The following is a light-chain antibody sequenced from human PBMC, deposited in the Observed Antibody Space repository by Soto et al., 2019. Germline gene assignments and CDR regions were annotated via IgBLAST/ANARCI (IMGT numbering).Light chain of an antibody. CDR3: QQYGSSGT. Sequence: EMVLMQSPVTLSLSPGERATLSCRASQSVSNNYLAWYQQKPGQAPRLLIYGASNRATGIPDRFSGSGSGTDFTLTISRLEPEDFAVYYCQQYGSSGTFGQGTKVDIK. CDR2: GAS. V-gene: IGKV3-20*01. J-gene: IGKJ1*01. CDR1: QSVSNNY.